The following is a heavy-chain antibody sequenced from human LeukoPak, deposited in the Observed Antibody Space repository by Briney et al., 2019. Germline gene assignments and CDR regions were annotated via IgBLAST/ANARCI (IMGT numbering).Heavy chain of an antibody. D-gene: IGHD6-19*01. V-gene: IGHV3-13*04. Sequence: PGGSLRLSCVGSGFTFSSHDMHWVRQAAGRGLEWVSAFGTGGDSYYPGSVKGRFTISREDAKNFLYLQMNSLRAGDTAVYYCARGGWSPDNRYFDLWGRGTLVTVSS. CDR2: FGTGGDS. CDR1: GFTFSSHD. J-gene: IGHJ2*01. CDR3: ARGGWSPDNRYFDL.